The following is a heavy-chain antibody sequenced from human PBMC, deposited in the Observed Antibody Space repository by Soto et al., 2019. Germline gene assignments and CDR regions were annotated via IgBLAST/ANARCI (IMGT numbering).Heavy chain of an antibody. Sequence: QVQLQQWGAGLLKPSETLSLTCAVYGGSFSGYYWRSTRQPLGKGQKRIGEMNQSGSTNYNPSLKRRVTISVDTSKNQYTLKLSSVTAADTAVYYCARGRRRQLWLLGPINWFDPWGQGTLVTVSS. CDR1: GGSFSGYY. CDR3: ARGRRRQLWLLGPINWFDP. CDR2: MNQSGST. V-gene: IGHV4-34*01. D-gene: IGHD5-18*01. J-gene: IGHJ5*02.